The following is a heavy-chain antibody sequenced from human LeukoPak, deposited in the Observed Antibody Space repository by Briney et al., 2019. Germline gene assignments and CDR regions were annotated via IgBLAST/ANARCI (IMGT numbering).Heavy chain of an antibody. Sequence: SETLSLTCTVSGGSISSGSYYWRWIRQPAGKGLEWIGRIYTSGSTNYNPSLKSRVTISVDTSKNQFSLKLSSVTAADTAVYYCARGGGSYYYDSSGLYWGQGTLVTVSS. CDR3: ARGGGSYYYDSSGLY. CDR1: GGSISSGSYY. V-gene: IGHV4-61*02. J-gene: IGHJ4*02. D-gene: IGHD3-22*01. CDR2: IYTSGST.